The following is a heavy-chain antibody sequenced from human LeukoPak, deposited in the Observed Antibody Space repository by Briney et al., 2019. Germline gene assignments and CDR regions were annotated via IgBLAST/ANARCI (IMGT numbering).Heavy chain of an antibody. CDR2: IYSGGST. Sequence: GGSLRLSCAASGFPVSSNYMSLVRPAPGKGLEWVSVIYSGGSTYYADSVKGRFTISRDNSKNTLYLQMNSLRAEDTAAYYCARGITMVRGVRGGAFDIWGQGTMVTVSS. D-gene: IGHD3-10*01. V-gene: IGHV3-53*01. CDR3: ARGITMVRGVRGGAFDI. J-gene: IGHJ3*02. CDR1: GFPVSSNY.